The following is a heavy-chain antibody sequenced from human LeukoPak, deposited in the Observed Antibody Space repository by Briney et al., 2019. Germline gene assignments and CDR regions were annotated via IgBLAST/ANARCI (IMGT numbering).Heavy chain of an antibody. CDR3: AKEMGPLIHGDY. J-gene: IGHJ4*02. D-gene: IGHD2-8*01. V-gene: IGHV3-30*18. CDR2: ISNDGIHQ. CDR1: GLTFSSYA. Sequence: GGSLRLSCAASGLTFSSYAMHWVRQDPGKGLEWVAVISNDGIHQFYADSVKGRFTISRDNSKNTLYLQMDSLRTEDTALYYCAKEMGPLIHGDYWGQGTVVTVSS.